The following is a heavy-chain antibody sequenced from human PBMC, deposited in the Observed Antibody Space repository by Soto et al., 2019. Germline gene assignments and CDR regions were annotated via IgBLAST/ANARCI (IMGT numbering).Heavy chain of an antibody. CDR3: ARGQRFSDWFDP. V-gene: IGHV4-4*07. D-gene: IGHD3-3*01. J-gene: IGHJ5*02. CDR1: GGSMTSYY. CDR2: VYSSGGT. Sequence: SETLSLTCTVSGGSMTSYYWTWIRQPAGKGLEWIGRVYSSGGTHYNPSLKSRATISLDTSKNQFSLRLLSVTDADTAVYFCARGQRFSDWFDPWGQGTLVTVSS.